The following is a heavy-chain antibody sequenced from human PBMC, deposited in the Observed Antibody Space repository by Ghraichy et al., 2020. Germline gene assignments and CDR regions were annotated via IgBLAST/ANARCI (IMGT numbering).Heavy chain of an antibody. CDR2: IYPSGST. CDR3: ASELRT. D-gene: IGHD3-16*01. V-gene: IGHV4-61*02. CDR1: GGSISNDSLY. Sequence: SETLSLTCTVSGGSISNDSLYWTWIRQPAGKELDGIGRIYPSGSTNYNPSLKSRVTMSLDTSKNKFTLNLSTVTAADTAVYYYASELRTWGQGTLVTVSS. J-gene: IGHJ5*02.